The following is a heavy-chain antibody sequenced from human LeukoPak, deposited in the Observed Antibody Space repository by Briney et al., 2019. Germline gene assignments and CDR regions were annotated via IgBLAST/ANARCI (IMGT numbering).Heavy chain of an antibody. V-gene: IGHV4-39*01. CDR2: IFYGGST. Sequence: SETLSLTCTVSRGSISSGTSYWGWIRQPPGKGLEWIGSIFYGGSTYYNPSLKSRVTMSVDMSKNQFSLKLSSVTAADTAVYYCARAVPDTGYSSGWSPRGLDWFDPWGQGTLVTVSS. J-gene: IGHJ5*02. CDR1: RGSISSGTSY. CDR3: ARAVPDTGYSSGWSPRGLDWFDP. D-gene: IGHD6-19*01.